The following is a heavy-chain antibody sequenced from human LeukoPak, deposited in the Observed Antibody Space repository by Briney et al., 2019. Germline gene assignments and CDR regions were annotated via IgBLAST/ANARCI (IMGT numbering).Heavy chain of an antibody. CDR1: GFTVSSNY. J-gene: IGHJ4*02. Sequence: GGSLRLSCAASGFTVSSNYMSWVRQAPGKGLEWVSVIYSGDSTYYANSVKGRFTISRDNSKNTLYLQMNSLRAEDTAVYYCARQGSYYGYFDYWGQGTLVTVSS. D-gene: IGHD3-10*01. CDR2: IYSGDST. V-gene: IGHV3-66*04. CDR3: ARQGSYYGYFDY.